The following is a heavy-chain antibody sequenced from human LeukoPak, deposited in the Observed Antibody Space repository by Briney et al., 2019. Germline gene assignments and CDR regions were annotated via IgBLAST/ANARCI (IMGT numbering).Heavy chain of an antibody. V-gene: IGHV4-59*01. D-gene: IGHD3-16*02. J-gene: IGHJ4*02. CDR3: ARVGDYVWGSYPASAYFDY. Sequence: SETLSLTCTVSGGSISSYYWSWIRQPPGKGLERIGYIYYSGSTNYNPSLKSRVTISVDTSKNQFSLKLSSVTAADTAVYYCARVGDYVWGSYPASAYFDYWGQGTLVTVSS. CDR2: IYYSGST. CDR1: GGSISSYY.